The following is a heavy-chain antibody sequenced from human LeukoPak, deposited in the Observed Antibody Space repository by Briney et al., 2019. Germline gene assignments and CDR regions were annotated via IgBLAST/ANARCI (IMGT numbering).Heavy chain of an antibody. V-gene: IGHV1-24*01. CDR1: GYTLTELS. Sequence: ASVKVSCKVSGYTLTELSMHWVRQAPGKGLEWMGGFDPEDGETIYAQKFQGRVTITADESTSTAYMELSSLRSEDTAVYYCASGQTYYDILTGYYPTLDAFDIWGQGTMVTVSS. CDR3: ASGQTYYDILTGYYPTLDAFDI. CDR2: FDPEDGET. J-gene: IGHJ3*02. D-gene: IGHD3-9*01.